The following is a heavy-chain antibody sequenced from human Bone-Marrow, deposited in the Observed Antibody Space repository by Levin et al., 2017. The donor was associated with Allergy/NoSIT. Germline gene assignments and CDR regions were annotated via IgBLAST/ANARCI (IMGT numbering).Heavy chain of an antibody. CDR1: GFTVSNHY. D-gene: IGHD3/OR15-3a*01. Sequence: LGESLKISCAVSGFTVSNHYMNWVRQAPGKGLEWVSLIYSGGNTHYTASVKGRFTISRDSSSNTLYLQMNSLRAEDTAGYYCARDGPAKPWAWGQGTRVTVSS. V-gene: IGHV3-53*01. CDR3: ARDGPAKPWA. J-gene: IGHJ3*01. CDR2: IYSGGNT.